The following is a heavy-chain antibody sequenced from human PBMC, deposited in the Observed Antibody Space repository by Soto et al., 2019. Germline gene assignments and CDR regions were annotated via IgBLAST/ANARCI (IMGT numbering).Heavy chain of an antibody. V-gene: IGHV3-23*01. D-gene: IGHD6-6*01. Sequence: EVQLLETGGGLVQPGGSLRLSCAASGFTFSSYAMSWVRQAPGKGLEWVSAISGSGGSTYYADSVKGRFTISRDNSKNTLYLQMNSLRAEDTAVYYCAKDFTGYSSSSVYWGQGTLVTVSS. CDR3: AKDFTGYSSSSVY. CDR1: GFTFSSYA. J-gene: IGHJ4*02. CDR2: ISGSGGST.